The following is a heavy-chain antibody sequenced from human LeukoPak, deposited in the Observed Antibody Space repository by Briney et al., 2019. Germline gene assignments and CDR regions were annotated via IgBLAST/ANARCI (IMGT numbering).Heavy chain of an antibody. CDR2: INHSGST. CDR1: GGSFSGYY. D-gene: IGHD3-22*01. J-gene: IGHJ4*02. V-gene: IGHV4-34*01. Sequence: SETLSLTCAVYGGSFSGYYWSWIRQPPGKGLEWIGEINHSGSTNYNPSLKSRITISVDTSKNQFSLKLSSLTAADTAVYYCARPAYYYDSSGYYGGDYWGQGTLVTVSS. CDR3: ARPAYYYDSSGYYGGDY.